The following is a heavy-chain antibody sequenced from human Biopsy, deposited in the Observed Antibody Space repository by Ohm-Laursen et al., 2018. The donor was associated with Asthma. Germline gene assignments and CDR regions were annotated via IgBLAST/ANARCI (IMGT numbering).Heavy chain of an antibody. J-gene: IGHJ4*02. CDR1: GFTFGDYW. V-gene: IGHV3-30*18. D-gene: IGHD1-26*01. Sequence: RSLRLSCAASGFTFGDYWMSWVRQVPGKGLDWVAVISFDGSNKNYTDSVKGRFTIPRDNSRNTLHLQMNSLRAEDTAVYYCAKDVFPGWELRRGPDYWGQGTLVTVSS. CDR3: AKDVFPGWELRRGPDY. CDR2: ISFDGSNK.